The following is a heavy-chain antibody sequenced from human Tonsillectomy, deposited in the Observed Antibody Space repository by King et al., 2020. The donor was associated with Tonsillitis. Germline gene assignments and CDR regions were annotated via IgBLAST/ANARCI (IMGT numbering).Heavy chain of an antibody. CDR3: ARDPRQPLFSGVFYI. V-gene: IGHV4-59*01. Sequence: QLQESGPGLVKPSETLSLTCSVSGASITSYYWGWIRQSPGKGLEWIGYIYFTGNTKYNPSLKSRVTISLDMSKNQFSLNLLSVTAADTAVYYCARDPRQPLFSGVFYIWGLGTTVTVSS. D-gene: IGHD3-10*01. J-gene: IGHJ3*02. CDR2: IYFTGNT. CDR1: GASITSYY.